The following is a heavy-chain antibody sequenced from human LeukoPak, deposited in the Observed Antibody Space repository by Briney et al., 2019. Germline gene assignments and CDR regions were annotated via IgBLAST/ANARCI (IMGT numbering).Heavy chain of an antibody. V-gene: IGHV1-46*01. CDR2: INPSGGST. J-gene: IGHJ4*02. D-gene: IGHD3-22*01. Sequence: ASVKVSCKASGYTFTRYYMHWVRQAPGQGLEWMGIINPSGGSTSYAQKFQGRVTMTRDTSTSTVYMELSSLRSEDTAVYYCAIVRDNYYDSSGSTSDYWGQGTLVTVSS. CDR1: GYTFTRYY. CDR3: AIVRDNYYDSSGSTSDY.